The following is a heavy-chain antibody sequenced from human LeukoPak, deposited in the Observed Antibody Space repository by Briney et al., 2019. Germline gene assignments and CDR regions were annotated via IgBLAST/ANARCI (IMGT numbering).Heavy chain of an antibody. D-gene: IGHD6-19*01. Sequence: GGSLRLSCAASGFTFDDYAMHWVRQAPGKGLEWVSGITWNSGSTGYAGSVKGRFTIFRDNAKNSLYLQMNSLKTEDTALYYCAKGEKKWLARQPDYWGQGTLVTVSS. V-gene: IGHV3-9*01. CDR2: ITWNSGST. CDR3: AKGEKKWLARQPDY. J-gene: IGHJ4*02. CDR1: GFTFDDYA.